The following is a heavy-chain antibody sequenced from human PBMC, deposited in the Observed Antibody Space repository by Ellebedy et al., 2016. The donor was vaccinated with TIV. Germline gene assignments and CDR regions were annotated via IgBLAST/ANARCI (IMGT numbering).Heavy chain of an antibody. CDR1: GYTFTGYY. V-gene: IGHV1-2*02. D-gene: IGHD3-22*01. CDR3: ALTLGISSIVVAPGSFHGMDV. J-gene: IGHJ6*02. Sequence: ASVKVSCKVSGYTFTGYYMHWVRQAPGQGLEWMGWINPNSGDTTLAQRFQGRVTMTRDTSITTAYMELSRLRSDDTAVYYCALTLGISSIVVAPGSFHGMDVWGRGTTVIVSS. CDR2: INPNSGDT.